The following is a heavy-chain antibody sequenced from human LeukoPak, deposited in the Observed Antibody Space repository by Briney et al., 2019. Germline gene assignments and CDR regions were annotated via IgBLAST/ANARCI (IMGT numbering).Heavy chain of an antibody. J-gene: IGHJ6*03. CDR2: ISSSGSTI. D-gene: IGHD2-8*02. CDR1: GFTFSSYE. CDR3: AKDGPPSGTGAGYYYYMDV. V-gene: IGHV3-48*03. Sequence: GGSLRLSCAASGFTFSSYEMNWVRQAPGKGLEWVSYISSSGSTIYYADSVKGRFTISRDNAKNSLYLQMNSLRAEDTAVYYCAKDGPPSGTGAGYYYYMDVWGKGTTVTVSS.